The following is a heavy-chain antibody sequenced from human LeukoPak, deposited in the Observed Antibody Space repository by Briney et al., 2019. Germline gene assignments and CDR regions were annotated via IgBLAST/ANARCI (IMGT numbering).Heavy chain of an antibody. V-gene: IGHV3-48*03. J-gene: IGHJ5*02. Sequence: GGSLRLSCAASGFTISSHEMNWVRQAPGKGLEWVSYISSSGTSIYYADSVKGRFTISRDNAKNSLYLQMNSLRAEDTAICYCARDSVTCTTTTCYGHWFDPWGLGTLVTVSS. CDR3: ARDSVTCTTTTCYGHWFDP. D-gene: IGHD2-2*01. CDR2: ISSSGTSI. CDR1: GFTISSHE.